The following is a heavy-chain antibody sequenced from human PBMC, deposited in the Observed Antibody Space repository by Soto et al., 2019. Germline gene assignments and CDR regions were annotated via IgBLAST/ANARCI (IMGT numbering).Heavy chain of an antibody. V-gene: IGHV4-4*07. Sequence: QVQLQESGPGLVKPSETLSLTCTVSGGSISSYYWSWIRQPAGKGLEWIGRIYTSGSTNYNPSLKRRVTMSVDTSKNQFSLKLSSVTAADTAVYYCARDRIRGEPYYYYGMDVWGQGTTVTVSS. CDR1: GGSISSYY. CDR2: IYTSGST. D-gene: IGHD3-10*01. CDR3: ARDRIRGEPYYYYGMDV. J-gene: IGHJ6*02.